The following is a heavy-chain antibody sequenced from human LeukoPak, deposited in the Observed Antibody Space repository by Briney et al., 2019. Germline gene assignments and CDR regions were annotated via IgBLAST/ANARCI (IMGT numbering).Heavy chain of an antibody. CDR2: IYPGDSDT. J-gene: IGHJ5*02. CDR3: ARQSERGYSFNWFDP. CDR1: GYSFTSYW. V-gene: IGHV5-51*01. D-gene: IGHD5-18*01. Sequence: GESLKISCKGSGYSFTSYWIGWVRQMPGKGLEWMGFIYPGDSDTRYSPSFQGQVTISADKSISTAYLQWSSLKASDTAMYYCARQSERGYSFNWFDPWGQGTLVTVSS.